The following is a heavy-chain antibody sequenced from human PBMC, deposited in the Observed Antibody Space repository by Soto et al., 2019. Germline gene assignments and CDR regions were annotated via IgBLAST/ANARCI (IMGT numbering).Heavy chain of an antibody. CDR1: GYSFNTYA. D-gene: IGHD3-16*01. CDR2: ISDYNGHT. CDR3: ARGRTWGARDFDY. V-gene: IGHV1-18*01. Sequence: QVQLVQSGGAVKRPGASVRVSCKASGYSFNTYAISWVRQAPGQGLEWMGWISDYNGHTDYAQKFQGRVTMTTDTSTNTVSMELRGLTSDDTAVYYCARGRTWGARDFDYWGQGTLVTGSS. J-gene: IGHJ4*02.